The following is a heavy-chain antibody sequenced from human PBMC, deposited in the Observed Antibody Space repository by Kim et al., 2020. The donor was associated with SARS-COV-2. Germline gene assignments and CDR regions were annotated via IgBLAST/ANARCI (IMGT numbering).Heavy chain of an antibody. CDR2: VSLDGKRT. D-gene: IGHD1-26*01. J-gene: IGHJ4*02. CDR1: GFTFSNYW. V-gene: IGHV3-74*01. CDR3: ARLSGTYLDH. Sequence: GGSLRLSCAASGFTFSNYWMFWVRQLPGKRLEWIPLVSLDGKRTNYADSVKGRFTMSRDNGRNTVSLQMNSLRDDDTALYFCARLSGTYLDHWGQGSLVTVSS.